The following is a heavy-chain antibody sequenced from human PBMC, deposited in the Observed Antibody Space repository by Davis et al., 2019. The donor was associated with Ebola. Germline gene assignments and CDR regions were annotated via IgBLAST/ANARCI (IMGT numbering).Heavy chain of an antibody. J-gene: IGHJ4*02. D-gene: IGHD5/OR15-5a*01. CDR2: ITGSGATT. CDR1: GLTFDSYA. V-gene: IGHV3-23*01. Sequence: GGSLRLSCAASGLTFDSYAMSWVRQAPGKGPEWVSAITGSGATTYYADSVKGRFTISRDNSKNTLYLQMNSLRAEDTAIYYCAKRGVYDFKGYLDYWGQGTLVTVSS. CDR3: AKRGVYDFKGYLDY.